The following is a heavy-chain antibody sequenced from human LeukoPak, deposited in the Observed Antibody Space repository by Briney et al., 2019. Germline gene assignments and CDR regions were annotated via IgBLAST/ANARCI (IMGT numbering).Heavy chain of an antibody. V-gene: IGHV4-39*01. J-gene: IGHJ4*02. CDR2: IYSSGST. Sequence: SETLSLTCTVPCGSISSSSYYWGWIRQPPGEGLEWIGSIYSSGSTYYNPSLTSRVTISVDTSKNQSSLKLSSVPAADTAVYYCARHPTVGSRHFAYWGQGTLVTVSS. D-gene: IGHD4-23*01. CDR1: CGSISSSSYY. CDR3: ARHPTVGSRHFAY.